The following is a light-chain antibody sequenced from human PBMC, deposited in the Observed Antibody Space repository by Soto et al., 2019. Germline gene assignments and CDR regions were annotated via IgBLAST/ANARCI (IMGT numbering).Light chain of an antibody. CDR3: GTWDSSLSAGNVV. CDR1: SSNIGNNY. V-gene: IGLV1-51*01. CDR2: DNN. J-gene: IGLJ2*01. Sequence: QSVLTQPPSVSAAPGQKVTISCSGSSSNIGNNYVSWYKQLPGTAPKLLIYDNNKRPSGIPDRFSGSKSGTSATLGITGLQTGDEADYYCGTWDSSLSAGNVVFGGGTQLTVL.